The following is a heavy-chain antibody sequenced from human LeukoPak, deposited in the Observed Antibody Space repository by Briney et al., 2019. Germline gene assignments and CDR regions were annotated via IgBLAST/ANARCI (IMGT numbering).Heavy chain of an antibody. D-gene: IGHD2-2*01. V-gene: IGHV1-24*01. CDR1: GYTLTELS. CDR2: FDPEDGET. J-gene: IGHJ5*02. CDR3: AILARRSKYQLLMVGSYWFDP. Sequence: GASVKVSCKVSGYTLTELSMHWVRQAPGKGLEWMGGFDPEDGETIYAQKFQGRVTMTEDTSTDTAYMELSSLRSEDTAVYYCAILARRSKYQLLMVGSYWFDPWGQGTLVTVSS.